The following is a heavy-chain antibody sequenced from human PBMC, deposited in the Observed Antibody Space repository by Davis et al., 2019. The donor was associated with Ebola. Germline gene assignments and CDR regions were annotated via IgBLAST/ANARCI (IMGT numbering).Heavy chain of an antibody. CDR2: IYYSGST. V-gene: IGHV4-59*02. J-gene: IGHJ3*02. D-gene: IGHD3-22*01. CDR3: ARDHPTYYYDSSGYYSLGGDAFDI. Sequence: MPSETLSLTCTVSGGSVSNYYWSWIRQPPGKGLEWIGYIYYSGSTNYNPSLKSRVTISVDTSKNQFSLKLSSVTAADTAVYYCARDHPTYYYDSSGYYSLGGDAFDIWGQGTMVTVSS. CDR1: GGSVSNYY.